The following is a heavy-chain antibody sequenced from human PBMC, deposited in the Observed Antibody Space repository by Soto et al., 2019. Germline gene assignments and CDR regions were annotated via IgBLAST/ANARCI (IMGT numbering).Heavy chain of an antibody. CDR2: IIPIFGTA. J-gene: IGHJ4*02. CDR1: GGTFSSYA. Sequence: QVQLVQSGAEVKKPGSSVKVSCKASGGTFSSYAISWVRQAPGQGLEWMGGIIPIFGTANYAQKFQGRVTITADESTSTDYMELSSLRTEDTAVYYCARDFPYCCGDCYSKKGGFDYWGQGTLVTVSS. V-gene: IGHV1-69*01. CDR3: ARDFPYCCGDCYSKKGGFDY. D-gene: IGHD2-21*02.